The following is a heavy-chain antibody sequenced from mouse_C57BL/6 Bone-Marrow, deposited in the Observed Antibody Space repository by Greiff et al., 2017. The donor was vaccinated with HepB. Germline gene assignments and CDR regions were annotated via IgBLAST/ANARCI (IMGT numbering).Heavy chain of an antibody. V-gene: IGHV5-12*01. CDR1: GFTFSDYY. Sequence: EVKLMESGGGLVQPGGSLKLSCAASGFTFSDYYMYWVRQTPEKRLEWVAYISNGGGSTYYPDTVKGRFTISRDNAKNTLYLQMSRLKSEDTAMYYCARSTAQASYFDYWGQGTTLTVSS. CDR3: ARSTAQASYFDY. CDR2: ISNGGGST. J-gene: IGHJ2*01. D-gene: IGHD3-2*02.